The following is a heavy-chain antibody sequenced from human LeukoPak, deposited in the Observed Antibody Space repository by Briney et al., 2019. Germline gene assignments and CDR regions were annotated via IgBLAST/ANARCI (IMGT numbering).Heavy chain of an antibody. CDR3: ARAAPGYCSSTSCLFDY. CDR2: INPNSGGT. Sequence: ASVKVSCKASGYTFTGYYMHWVRQAPGQGLEWMGWINPNSGGTNYAQKFQGWVTMTRDTSISTAYMELSRLRSDDTAVYYCARAAPGYCSSTSCLFDYWGQGTLVTVSS. D-gene: IGHD2-2*01. J-gene: IGHJ4*02. CDR1: GYTFTGYY. V-gene: IGHV1-2*04.